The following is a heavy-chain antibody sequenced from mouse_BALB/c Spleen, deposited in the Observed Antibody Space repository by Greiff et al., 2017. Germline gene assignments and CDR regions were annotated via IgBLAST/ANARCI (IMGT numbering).Heavy chain of an antibody. CDR1: GYSFTGYF. D-gene: IGHD2-3*01. V-gene: IGHV1-20*02. Sequence: VQLKQSGPELVKPGASVKISCKASGYSFTGYFMNWVMQSHGKSLEWIGRINPYNGDTFYNQKFKGKATLTVDKSSSTAHMELRSLASEDSAVYYCARDGYFAYWGQGTLVTVSA. CDR2: INPYNGDT. J-gene: IGHJ3*01. CDR3: ARDGYFAY.